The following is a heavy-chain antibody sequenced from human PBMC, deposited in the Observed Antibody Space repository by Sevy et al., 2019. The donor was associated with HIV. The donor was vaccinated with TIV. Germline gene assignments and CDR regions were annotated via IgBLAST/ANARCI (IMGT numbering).Heavy chain of an antibody. D-gene: IGHD5-18*01. CDR2: ISRDGSPT. V-gene: IGHV3-74*01. J-gene: IGHJ6*02. Sequence: GGSLRLSCEASGFTFSSYWMHWVRQSPGKGLVWVSRISRDGSPTNYADSVKGRFTISRDNAKNTLYRQMNSLRAEDTALYYGARGYSYGYGMDVWGQGTTVTVSS. CDR3: ARGYSYGYGMDV. CDR1: GFTFSSYW.